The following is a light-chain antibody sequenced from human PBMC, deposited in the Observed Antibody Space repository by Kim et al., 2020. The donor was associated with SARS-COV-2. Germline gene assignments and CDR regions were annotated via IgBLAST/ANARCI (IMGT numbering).Light chain of an antibody. Sequence: GQSFTSSCTGTSSDVGGYNDVSWYQQHPGKVPKVTIYEVSKRPSGVPDRFSGSKSGNTASLTVSGLQPEDEGDYYCSSFAGGNRVVFGGGTQLTVL. J-gene: IGLJ2*01. CDR3: SSFAGGNRVV. CDR1: SSDVGGYND. V-gene: IGLV2-8*01. CDR2: EVS.